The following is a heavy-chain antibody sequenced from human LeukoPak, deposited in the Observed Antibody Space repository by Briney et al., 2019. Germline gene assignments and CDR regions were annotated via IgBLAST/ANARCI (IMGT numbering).Heavy chain of an antibody. Sequence: GESLKISCQGFGYTFTNYWIGWVRQMPGKGLEWMGIIYPGDSDTRYSPSFHGQVTISADKSISTAYLQWSSLKASDTAMYYCARQLEYSSLSLDYWGQGTLVTVSS. V-gene: IGHV5-51*01. CDR1: GYTFTNYW. D-gene: IGHD6-6*01. CDR2: IYPGDSDT. J-gene: IGHJ4*02. CDR3: ARQLEYSSLSLDY.